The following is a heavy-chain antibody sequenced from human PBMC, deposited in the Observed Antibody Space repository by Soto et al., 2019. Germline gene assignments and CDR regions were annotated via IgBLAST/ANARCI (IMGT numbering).Heavy chain of an antibody. J-gene: IGHJ3*01. CDR3: ARASIDVTAIPSAFDV. CDR2: IFPGDSDT. Sequence: GESLKISCKVSGYTFNAYWIGWVRQMPGKGLEWMGSIFPGDSDTIYSPSFQGQVTMSVDKSINTAYLQWRSLTASDTAIYFCARASIDVTAIPSAFDVWGQGTMVTVSS. CDR1: GYTFNAYW. D-gene: IGHD2-21*02. V-gene: IGHV5-51*01.